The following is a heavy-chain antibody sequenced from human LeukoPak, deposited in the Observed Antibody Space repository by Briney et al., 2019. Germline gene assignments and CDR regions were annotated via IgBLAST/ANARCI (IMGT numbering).Heavy chain of an antibody. Sequence: PGGSLRLSCAASGFTVSSNYMSWVRQAPGKGLEWLSIIYSGGSTYYADSVKGRFGISRDNSKNTLYLEMNSLRAEDTAVYYCARVYRDDSSLFYYFDYWGQGTLVTVSS. CDR3: ARVYRDDSSLFYYFDY. V-gene: IGHV3-53*01. D-gene: IGHD3-22*01. CDR1: GFTVSSNY. J-gene: IGHJ4*02. CDR2: IYSGGST.